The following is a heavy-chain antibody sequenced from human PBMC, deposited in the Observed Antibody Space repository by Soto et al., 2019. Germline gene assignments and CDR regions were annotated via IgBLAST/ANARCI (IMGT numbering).Heavy chain of an antibody. D-gene: IGHD2-2*01. Sequence: SVKVSCKASGGTFSSYAISWVRQAPGQGLEWMGGIIPIFGTANYAQKFQGRVTITADESTSTAYMELSSLRSEDTAVYYCARGGDIVVVPAAAKWKYYFDYWGQGTLVTVSS. CDR1: GGTFSSYA. V-gene: IGHV1-69*13. CDR3: ARGGDIVVVPAAAKWKYYFDY. J-gene: IGHJ4*02. CDR2: IIPIFGTA.